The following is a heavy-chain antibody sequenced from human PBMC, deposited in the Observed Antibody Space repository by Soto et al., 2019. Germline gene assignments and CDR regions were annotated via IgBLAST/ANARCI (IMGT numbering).Heavy chain of an antibody. CDR3: ARDADYCTNGVCYTDGYFDY. J-gene: IGHJ4*02. D-gene: IGHD2-8*01. Sequence: PGGSLRLSCAASGFSFSAYAMHWVRQTPGKGLEWVAVISYDGDHKYYTDSVKGRFTISRDNSKNTLYLQMNSLRAEDTAVYYCARDADYCTNGVCYTDGYFDYWGQGTLVTVSS. CDR1: GFSFSAYA. V-gene: IGHV3-30-3*01. CDR2: ISYDGDHK.